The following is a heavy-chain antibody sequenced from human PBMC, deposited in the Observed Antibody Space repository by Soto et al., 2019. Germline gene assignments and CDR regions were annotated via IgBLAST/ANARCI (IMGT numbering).Heavy chain of an antibody. Sequence: GESLKISCKGSGYSFTSYWISWVRQMPGKGLEWMGRIDPSDSYTNYSPSFQGHVTISADKSISTAYLQWSSLKASDTAMYYCARPARGDSSGWWGDFDYWGQGTLVTVSS. D-gene: IGHD6-19*01. CDR1: GYSFTSYW. V-gene: IGHV5-10-1*01. J-gene: IGHJ4*02. CDR3: ARPARGDSSGWWGDFDY. CDR2: IDPSDSYT.